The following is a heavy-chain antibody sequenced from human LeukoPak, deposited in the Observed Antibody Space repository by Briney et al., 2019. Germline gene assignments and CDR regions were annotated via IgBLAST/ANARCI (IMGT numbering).Heavy chain of an antibody. CDR3: ARGPRGVPRGLDS. V-gene: IGHV1-2*02. CDR1: GYTFTAYQ. Sequence: GASVKVSCKTSGYTFTAYQIHWVRQAPGQGLEWMGWINPNSGDRKHGQAFQDRVTLTRDTSISTAYMELRRLKSDDTAVYFCARGPRGVPRGLDSWGQGTLVTVSS. J-gene: IGHJ5*01. D-gene: IGHD2-2*01. CDR2: INPNSGDR.